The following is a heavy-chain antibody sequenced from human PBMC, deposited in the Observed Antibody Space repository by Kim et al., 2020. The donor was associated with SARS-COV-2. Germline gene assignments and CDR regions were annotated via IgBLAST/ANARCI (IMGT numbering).Heavy chain of an antibody. J-gene: IGHJ4*02. D-gene: IGHD6-13*01. CDR2: ISYDGSNK. V-gene: IGHV3-30*18. Sequence: GGSLRLSCAASGFTFSSYGMHWVRQAPGKGLEWVAVISYDGSNKYYADSVKGRFTISRDNSKNTLYLQMNSLRAEDTAVYYCAKDVRYSSSWYGGYWGQG. CDR3: AKDVRYSSSWYGGY. CDR1: GFTFSSYG.